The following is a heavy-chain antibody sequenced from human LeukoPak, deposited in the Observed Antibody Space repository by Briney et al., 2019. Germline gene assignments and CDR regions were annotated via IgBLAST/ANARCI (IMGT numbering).Heavy chain of an antibody. V-gene: IGHV2-70*11. D-gene: IGHD5-18*01. CDR1: WFSLSTKGIC. J-gene: IGHJ4*02. CDR3: ARIRYDVDTAMAFDD. Sequence: SGPALVKPTQTLTLTCTFSWFSLSTKGICVSLICHPPRNALECLASFDWDDDKYYSTSLRTRLTISKDTSKSQVVLTVTNMDPVDTATYYCARIRYDVDTAMAFDDWGQGTPVTVSS. CDR2: FDWDDDK.